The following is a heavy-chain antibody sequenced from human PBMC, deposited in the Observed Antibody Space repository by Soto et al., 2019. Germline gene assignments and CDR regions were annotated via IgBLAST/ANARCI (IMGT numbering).Heavy chain of an antibody. CDR2: MFHSGTT. Sequence: QLQLQESGPGLVKPSETLSLTCTVSGGSFSSNYYWNWIRQPPGEGLEWIASMFHSGTTYYNPSLKSRATISVDTSKNQFSLKLSSVSAADTAVYFCARYSGTYSLYGFDIWGQGEMVTVSS. CDR3: ARYSGTYSLYGFDI. D-gene: IGHD1-26*01. CDR1: GGSFSSNYY. J-gene: IGHJ3*02. V-gene: IGHV4-39*01.